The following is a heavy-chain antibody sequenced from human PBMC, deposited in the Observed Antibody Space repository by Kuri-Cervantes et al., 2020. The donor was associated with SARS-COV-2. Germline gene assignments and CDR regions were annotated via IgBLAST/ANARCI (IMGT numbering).Heavy chain of an antibody. Sequence: LSLTCAASGFTFSNAWMSWVRQAPGKGLEWVGRIKSKTDGGTTDYAAPVKGRFTISRDDSKNTLYLQMNSLKTEDTAVYYCTTEEIVVVPAARIGDYYYYYYGMDVWGQGTTVTVSS. CDR3: TTEEIVVVPAARIGDYYYYYYGMDV. V-gene: IGHV3-15*01. CDR1: GFTFSNAW. CDR2: IKSKTDGGTT. D-gene: IGHD2-2*01. J-gene: IGHJ6*02.